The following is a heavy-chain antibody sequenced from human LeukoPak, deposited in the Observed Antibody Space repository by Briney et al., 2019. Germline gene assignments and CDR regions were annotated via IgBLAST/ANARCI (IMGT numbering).Heavy chain of an antibody. J-gene: IGHJ6*03. CDR3: ARGTRNYDFWSGFPRGPGGGYYYYYMDV. CDR2: INHSGST. CDR1: GGSFSGYY. D-gene: IGHD3-3*01. V-gene: IGHV4-34*01. Sequence: SETLSLTCAVYGGSFSGYYWSWIRQPPGKGLEWIGEINHSGSTNYNPSLMSRVTISVDTSKNRFSLKLSSVTAADTAVYYCARGTRNYDFWSGFPRGPGGGYYYYYMDVWGKGTTVTVSS.